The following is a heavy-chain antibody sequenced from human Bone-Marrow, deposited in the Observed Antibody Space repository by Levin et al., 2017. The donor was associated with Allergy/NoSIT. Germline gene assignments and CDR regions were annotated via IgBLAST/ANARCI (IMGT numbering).Heavy chain of an antibody. J-gene: IGHJ3*02. Sequence: GGSLRLSCAASGFTFSSYWMSWVRQAPGKGLEWVANIKQDGSEKYYVDSVKGRFTISRDNAKNSLYLQMNSLRAEDTAVYYCARDRGASYCSGGSCDIFDIWGQGTMVTVSS. CDR2: IKQDGSEK. D-gene: IGHD2-15*01. CDR3: ARDRGASYCSGGSCDIFDI. CDR1: GFTFSSYW. V-gene: IGHV3-7*01.